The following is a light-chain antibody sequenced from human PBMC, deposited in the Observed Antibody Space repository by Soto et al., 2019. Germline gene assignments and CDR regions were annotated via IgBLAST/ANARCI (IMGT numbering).Light chain of an antibody. CDR3: SSYSSSITVL. CDR2: EGS. CDR1: SSDVGSYNL. J-gene: IGLJ2*01. Sequence: QSALTQPASVSGSPGQSITISCTGTSSDVGSYNLVSWYQQHPGKAPKLMIYEGSKRPSGVSNRFSGSKSGNTASLTISGLQAEDEADYYCSSYSSSITVLFGGGTKLTVL. V-gene: IGLV2-14*02.